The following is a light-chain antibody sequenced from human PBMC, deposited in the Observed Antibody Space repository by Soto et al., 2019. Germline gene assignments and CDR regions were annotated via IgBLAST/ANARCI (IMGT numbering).Light chain of an antibody. V-gene: IGLV2-23*01. CDR1: SSDVGSYNL. CDR2: EGS. J-gene: IGLJ3*02. CDR3: CSYAGSRV. Sequence: QSALTQPASVSGSPGQSITISCTGTSSDVGSYNLVSWYQQHPGKAPKLMIYEGSKRPSGVSNRCSGSKSGNTSSLTISGLQAEDEADYYCCSYAGSRVFGGGTKLAV.